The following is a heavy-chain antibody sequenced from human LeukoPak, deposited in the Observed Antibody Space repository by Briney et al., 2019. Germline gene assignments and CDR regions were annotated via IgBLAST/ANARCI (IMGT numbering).Heavy chain of an antibody. Sequence: GGSLRLSCAASGFTFSSYEMNWVRQAPGKGLEWVSYISSGSTIYDADSVKGRFTISRDNAKNSLYLQMNSLRAEDTAVYYCAREGIAVAGAPFDYWGQGTLVTVSS. V-gene: IGHV3-48*03. CDR3: AREGIAVAGAPFDY. CDR2: ISSGSTI. CDR1: GFTFSSYE. J-gene: IGHJ4*02. D-gene: IGHD6-19*01.